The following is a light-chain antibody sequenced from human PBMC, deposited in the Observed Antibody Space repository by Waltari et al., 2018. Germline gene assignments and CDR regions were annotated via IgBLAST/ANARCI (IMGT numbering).Light chain of an antibody. J-gene: IGLJ2*01. CDR1: SSDVGAPNY. Sequence: QSALTQPASVTGSPGQSITISCTGSSSDVGAPNYVSWYQQHPGKVPKLLVFDVTHRPSGVSDRFSGSKSGNTASLTISGLQAEDEGDYYCSTYTTGVVFGGGTKLTVL. CDR2: DVT. CDR3: STYTTGVV. V-gene: IGLV2-14*03.